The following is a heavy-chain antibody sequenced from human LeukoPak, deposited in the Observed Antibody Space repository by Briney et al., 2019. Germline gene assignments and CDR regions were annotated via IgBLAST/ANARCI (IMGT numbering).Heavy chain of an antibody. V-gene: IGHV1-2*02. CDR3: ARAYYYGSGSFTYYYSMDV. Sequence: ASVKVSCKASGYTFTGYYMHWVRQAPGQELEWMGWINPNSGGTNYAQKFQGRVTMTRDTSISTAYMELSRLRSDDTAVYYCARAYYYGSGSFTYYYSMDVWGQGTTVTVSS. D-gene: IGHD3-10*01. CDR2: INPNSGGT. CDR1: GYTFTGYY. J-gene: IGHJ6*02.